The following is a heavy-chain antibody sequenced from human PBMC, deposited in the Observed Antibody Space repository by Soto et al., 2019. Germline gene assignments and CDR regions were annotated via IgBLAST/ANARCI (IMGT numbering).Heavy chain of an antibody. Sequence: SVKVSCKASGGTFSSYAISWVRQAPGQGLEWMGGIIPIFGTANYAQKFQGRVTITADESTSTAYMELSSLRSEDTAVYYCAREGREGYYYYGMDVWGQGTTVTVSS. CDR1: GGTFSSYA. V-gene: IGHV1-69*13. J-gene: IGHJ6*02. CDR3: AREGREGYYYYGMDV. CDR2: IIPIFGTA.